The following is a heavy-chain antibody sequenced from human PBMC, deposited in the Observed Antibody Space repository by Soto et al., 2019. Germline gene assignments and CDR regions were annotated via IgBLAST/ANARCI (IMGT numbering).Heavy chain of an antibody. CDR2: IYSGETT. V-gene: IGHV3-53*01. Sequence: GGSLRLSCAASGFNVNSDYMNWVRQTPGKGLEWVASIYSGETTYYADSVRGRFTISSDKSKNTLYFQLSSLRIEDTAVYYCTTKDSAMVSPFDSWGQGALVTVSS. J-gene: IGHJ4*02. D-gene: IGHD5-18*01. CDR3: TTKDSAMVSPFDS. CDR1: GFNVNSDY.